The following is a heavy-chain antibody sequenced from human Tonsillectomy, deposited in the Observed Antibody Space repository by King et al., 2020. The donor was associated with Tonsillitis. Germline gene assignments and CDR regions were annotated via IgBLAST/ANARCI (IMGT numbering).Heavy chain of an antibody. CDR3: AHLHSDLFTDYYIANY. CDR2: IKSKTDGGTT. CDR1: GFTFSHAW. D-gene: IGHD3-9*01. J-gene: IGHJ4*02. V-gene: IGHV3-15*01. Sequence: EVQLVESGGGLVKPGGSLRLSCVASGFTFSHAWMNWVRQAPGKGLEWVGRIKSKTDGGTTDYAAPVKGRFTISRDDSKNTLYLQMNSLKAEDTAVYSCAHLHSDLFTDYYIANYWGQGTLVTVSS.